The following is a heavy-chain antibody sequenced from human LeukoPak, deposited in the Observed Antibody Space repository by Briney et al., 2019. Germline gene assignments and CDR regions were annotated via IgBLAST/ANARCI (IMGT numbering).Heavy chain of an antibody. J-gene: IGHJ4*02. V-gene: IGHV4-59*08. CDR3: ARHAPKSPFDY. CDR2: IHTXGTN. Sequence: PSDTLSLTCNVSGXSXXGYYGXXXXXPRXXGLEWLGFIHTXGTNNYNPSLKSRTTTLVDTSKNQVSLKVRTVTAAATAVYHCARHAPKSPFDYWGQGILVTVSS. CDR1: GXSXXGYY.